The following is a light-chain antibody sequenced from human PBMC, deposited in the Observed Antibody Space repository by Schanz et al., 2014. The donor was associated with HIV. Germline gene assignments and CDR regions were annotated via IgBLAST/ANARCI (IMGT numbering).Light chain of an antibody. CDR1: SSNIGAGYD. V-gene: IGLV1-40*02. CDR3: SSYAGTNNLWV. J-gene: IGLJ3*02. CDR2: GNS. Sequence: QSVLTQPPSVSAAPGQRVTISCTGSSSNIGAGYDVHWYQQLPGTAPKLLIYGNSNRPSGVPVRFSGSKSGNTASLTVSGLQAEDEADYYCSSYAGTNNLWVFGGGTKLTVL.